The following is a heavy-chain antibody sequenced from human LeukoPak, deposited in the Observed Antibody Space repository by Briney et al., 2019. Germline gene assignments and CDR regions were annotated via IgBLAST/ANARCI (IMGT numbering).Heavy chain of an antibody. V-gene: IGHV4-59*01. CDR1: GGSISDYY. CDR3: ARTRRHFYGSGSKQKSWPADMDV. Sequence: SETLSLTCTVSGGSISDYYWTWIRQPPGKGLEWIGDVYYSGSANYNPSLQSRVTMSVDTAKNQFSLTLTSVTAADTAVYFCARTRRHFYGSGSKQKSWPADMDVWGQGTTITVSS. J-gene: IGHJ6*02. D-gene: IGHD3-10*01. CDR2: VYYSGSA.